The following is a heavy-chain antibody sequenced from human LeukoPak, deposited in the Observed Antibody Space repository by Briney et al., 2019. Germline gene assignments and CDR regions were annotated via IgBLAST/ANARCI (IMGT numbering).Heavy chain of an antibody. J-gene: IGHJ4*02. V-gene: IGHV1-2*02. D-gene: IGHD1-26*01. Sequence: ASVKVSCKASGYTFTGYYMQWVRQAPGQGLEWMGWINPNSGVTNYAQKFQGRVTMTRDTSISTAYMELSRLRSDDTAVYYCARDWRGSYFPDYWGQGALVTVSS. CDR3: ARDWRGSYFPDY. CDR2: INPNSGVT. CDR1: GYTFTGYY.